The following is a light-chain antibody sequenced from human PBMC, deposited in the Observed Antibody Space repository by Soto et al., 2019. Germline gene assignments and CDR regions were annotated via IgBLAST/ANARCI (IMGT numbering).Light chain of an antibody. CDR3: QQYGSSPRT. CDR1: QSVSNNY. J-gene: IGKJ1*01. CDR2: GAS. V-gene: IGKV3-20*01. Sequence: EIVLTQSPGTLSLSPGERATLSCRASQSVSNNYLAWYQQKPSQAPRLLIYGASSRATGVPDRFSGSGAGTDFTLTISRLEPEDFAVYYCQQYGSSPRTFGQGTKVDIK.